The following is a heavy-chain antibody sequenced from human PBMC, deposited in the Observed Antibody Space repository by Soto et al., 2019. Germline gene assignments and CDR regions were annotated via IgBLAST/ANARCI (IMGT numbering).Heavy chain of an antibody. CDR3: ATIEPYCGGDCHFDY. CDR2: IIPIFGTA. CDR1: GGTFSSYA. Sequence: QVQLVQSGAEVKKPGSSVKVSCKASGGTFSSYAISWVRQAPGQGLEWMGGIIPIFGTANYAQKFQGRVTITADESTSTDYRELSSLRSEDTAVYYCATIEPYCGGDCHFDYWGQGTLVTVSS. V-gene: IGHV1-69*01. J-gene: IGHJ4*02. D-gene: IGHD2-21*02.